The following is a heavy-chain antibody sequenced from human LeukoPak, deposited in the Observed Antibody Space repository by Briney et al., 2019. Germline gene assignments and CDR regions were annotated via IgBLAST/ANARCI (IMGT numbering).Heavy chain of an antibody. CDR3: ARSSQVSSLRNYMDV. D-gene: IGHD6-13*01. Sequence: GGSLRLSCAASGFTFSSYWMSWVRRAPGKGLEWVANIKQDGSEKYYVDSVKGRFTISRDNAKNSLYLQMNSLRAEDTAVYYCARSSQVSSLRNYMDVWGKGTTVTVSS. CDR2: IKQDGSEK. CDR1: GFTFSSYW. J-gene: IGHJ6*03. V-gene: IGHV3-7*01.